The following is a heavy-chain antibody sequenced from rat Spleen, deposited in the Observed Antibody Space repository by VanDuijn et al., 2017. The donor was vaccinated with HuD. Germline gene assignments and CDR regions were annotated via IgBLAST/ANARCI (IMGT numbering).Heavy chain of an antibody. D-gene: IGHD1-9*01. Sequence: EVQLVESGGGLVQPGKSLKLSCAASGFTFSDYGMAWVRQAPTKGLEWVATISTGGGDTYYRDSVKGRFTISRDNAKSTLSLQMDSLRSEDTATYYCARRHYGYTDYFDYWGQGVMVTVSS. J-gene: IGHJ2*01. CDR1: GFTFSDYG. V-gene: IGHV5-29*01. CDR3: ARRHYGYTDYFDY. CDR2: ISTGGGDT.